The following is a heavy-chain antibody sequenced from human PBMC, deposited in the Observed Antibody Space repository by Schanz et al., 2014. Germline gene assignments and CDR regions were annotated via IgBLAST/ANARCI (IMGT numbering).Heavy chain of an antibody. Sequence: QVQLVESGGGVVQPGGSLRLSCAASGFTFSSYAMHWVRQAPGKGLEWVAFIQFDGSKKYYADSVKGRFTISRDNSKNTLYLQMNSLRADDTAVYYCARARGTYYYYYGMDVWGQGTTVTVSS. J-gene: IGHJ6*02. D-gene: IGHD1-26*01. CDR3: ARARGTYYYYYGMDV. V-gene: IGHV3-30*02. CDR2: IQFDGSKK. CDR1: GFTFSSYA.